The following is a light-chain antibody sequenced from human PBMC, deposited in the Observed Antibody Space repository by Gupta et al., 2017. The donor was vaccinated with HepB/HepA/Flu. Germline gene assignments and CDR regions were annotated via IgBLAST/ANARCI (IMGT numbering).Light chain of an antibody. V-gene: IGKV3-15*01. CDR3: QQYNDWPPIT. CDR2: DAS. Sequence: ETVMTPPATLSVSPGGRATLSCRASQRVRNHLAWYRQKSGQAPRLLIYDASTRATGVPARFSGSGSGTEFILTISSLQSEDSAVYYCQQYNDWPPITFGQGTRLEIK. CDR1: QRVRNH. J-gene: IGKJ5*01.